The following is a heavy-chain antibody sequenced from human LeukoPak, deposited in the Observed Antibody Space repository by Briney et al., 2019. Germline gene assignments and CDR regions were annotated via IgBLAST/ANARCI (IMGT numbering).Heavy chain of an antibody. CDR2: FIPIFGTA. CDR1: GGTSSNYA. D-gene: IGHD4-17*01. Sequence: ASVKVSCKASGGTSSNYAISWVRQAPAQGLEWMGVFIPIFGTANYAQKFQGRVTITADESTSTAYMELSSLRSEDTAVYYCARATVTTYNWFDPWGQGTLVTVSS. CDR3: ARATVTTYNWFDP. V-gene: IGHV1-69*13. J-gene: IGHJ5*02.